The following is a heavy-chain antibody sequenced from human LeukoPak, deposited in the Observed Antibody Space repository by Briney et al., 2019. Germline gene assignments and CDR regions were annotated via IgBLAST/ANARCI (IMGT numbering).Heavy chain of an antibody. CDR3: VGITMVRGVITLDY. D-gene: IGHD3-10*01. CDR2: IYYSGST. V-gene: IGHV4-59*01. J-gene: IGHJ4*02. Sequence: SETLSLTCTVSGGSISSYYWSWIRQPPGKGLEWIGYIYYSGSTSYNPSLKSRVTISVDTSKNQFSLKLSSVTAADTAVYYCVGITMVRGVITLDYWGQGTLVTVSS. CDR1: GGSISSYY.